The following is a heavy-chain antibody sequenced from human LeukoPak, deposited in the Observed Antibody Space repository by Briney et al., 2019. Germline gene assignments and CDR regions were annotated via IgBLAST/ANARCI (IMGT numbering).Heavy chain of an antibody. CDR2: ISGSGGST. V-gene: IGHV3-23*01. CDR1: GFTFSSYA. J-gene: IGHJ4*02. CDR3: AASSGYYYTAFRY. D-gene: IGHD3-22*01. Sequence: GGSLTLSCAVSGFTFSSYAMNWVRQAPGKGLEWVSPISGSGGSTYYADSVKGRFTISRDNSKNTLYLQMNSLRAEDTAVYYCAASSGYYYTAFRYWGQGTLVTVSS.